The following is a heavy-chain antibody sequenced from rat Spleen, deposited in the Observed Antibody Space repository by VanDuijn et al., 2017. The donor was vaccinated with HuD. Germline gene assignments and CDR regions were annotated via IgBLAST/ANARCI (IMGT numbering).Heavy chain of an antibody. Sequence: EVRLVESDGGLVQPGRSLKLSCAASGFTFSDYAMAWVRQAPKKGLEWVATILYDDTNTYYRDSVKGRFTISRDNTKNTLYLQMDSLRSEDTATYYCARHPQLGVFWYFDFWGPGTMVTVSS. J-gene: IGHJ1*01. CDR3: ARHPQLGVFWYFDF. D-gene: IGHD5-1*01. CDR1: GFTFSDYA. V-gene: IGHV5-17*01. CDR2: ILYDDTNT.